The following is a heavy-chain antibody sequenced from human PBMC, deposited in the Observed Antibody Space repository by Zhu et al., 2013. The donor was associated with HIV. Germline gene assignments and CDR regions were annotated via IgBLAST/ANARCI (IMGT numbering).Heavy chain of an antibody. CDR2: IATAGNT. V-gene: IGHV3-23*04. CDR1: GFTFSNYA. CDR3: AKEMAAVGRPVFDY. Sequence: EVQLVESGGGLVQPGESLRLSCAASGFTFSNYAMSWVRQAPGKGLEWVSGIATAGNTYYADSVTGRFTISRDNSKNTLYLHMTSLRVDDTAIYYCAKEMAAVGRPVFDYWGQGTLVTVSS. D-gene: IGHD6-13*01. J-gene: IGHJ4*02.